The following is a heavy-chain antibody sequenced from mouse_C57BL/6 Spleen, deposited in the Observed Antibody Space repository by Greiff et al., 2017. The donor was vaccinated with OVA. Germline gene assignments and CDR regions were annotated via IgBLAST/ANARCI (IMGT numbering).Heavy chain of an antibody. CDR3: ARDPCRWSFDF. CDR1: GFTFSSYA. Sequence: EVKLVESGGGLVKPGGSLKLSCAASGFTFSSYAMAWVRQSPEKRLEWVATISDGGGYTKYPENVKGRFPISRAISKTPLYLHLSHLKSEDTAMYYCARDPCRWSFDFWGTGPTVPVSS. CDR2: ISDGGGYT. J-gene: IGHJ1*03. V-gene: IGHV5-4*01. D-gene: IGHD6-1*01.